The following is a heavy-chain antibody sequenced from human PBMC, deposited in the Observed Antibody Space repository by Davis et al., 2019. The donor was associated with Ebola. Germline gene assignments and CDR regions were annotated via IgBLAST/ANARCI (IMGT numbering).Heavy chain of an antibody. CDR1: AGTFSSYA. CDR2: IIPIFGTA. V-gene: IGHV1-69*05. CDR3: ARDNYDSSGYYSYYYYYYGMDV. D-gene: IGHD3-22*01. Sequence: SVKVSCKASAGTFSSYAISWVRQAPGHGLEWMGGIIPIFGTANYAQKFQGRVTITRDTSASTAYMELSSLRSEDTAVYYCARDNYDSSGYYSYYYYYYGMDVWGQGTTVTVSS. J-gene: IGHJ6*02.